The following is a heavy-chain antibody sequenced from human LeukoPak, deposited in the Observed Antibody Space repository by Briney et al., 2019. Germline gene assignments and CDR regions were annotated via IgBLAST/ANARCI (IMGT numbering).Heavy chain of an antibody. CDR1: GYTFTGYY. D-gene: IGHD3-22*01. CDR3: ARDHEYYYDSSGYYYYYYGMDV. V-gene: IGHV1-18*04. J-gene: IGHJ6*02. Sequence: ASVKVSCKASGYTFTGYYMHWVRQAPGQGLEWMGWISAYNGNTNYAQKLQGRVTMTTDTSTSTAYMELRSLRSDDTAVYYCARDHEYYYDSSGYYYYYYGMDVWGQGTTVTVSS. CDR2: ISAYNGNT.